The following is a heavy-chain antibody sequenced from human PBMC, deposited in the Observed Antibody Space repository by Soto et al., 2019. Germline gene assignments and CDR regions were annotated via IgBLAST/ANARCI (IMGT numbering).Heavy chain of an antibody. J-gene: IGHJ4*02. CDR2: MNPNSGNT. V-gene: IGHV1-8*01. CDR3: ARVSEKLRYFDWLLLVY. Sequence: ASVKVSCKAPGYTFTSYDINWVRQATGQGLEWMGWMNPNSGNTGYAQKFQGRVTMTRNTSISTAYMELSSLRSEDTAVYYCARVSEKLRYFDWLLLVYWGQGTLVTVSS. CDR1: GYTFTSYD. D-gene: IGHD3-9*01.